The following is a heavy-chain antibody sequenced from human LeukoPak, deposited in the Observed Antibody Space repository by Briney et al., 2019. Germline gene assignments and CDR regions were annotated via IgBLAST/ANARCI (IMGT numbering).Heavy chain of an antibody. CDR2: MNPKSGDA. J-gene: IGHJ6*03. CDR1: GYTFTNYN. CDR3: AREDRYGDYRVGYYYYYMDV. D-gene: IGHD4-17*01. V-gene: IGHV1-8*01. Sequence: ASVKVSCKASGYTFTNYNINWARQATGQGLEWMGWMNPKSGDAVYAQKFQGRVTMTRNTSTSTAYMELSSLRSDDTAVYYCAREDRYGDYRVGYYYYYMDVWGKGTTVTISS.